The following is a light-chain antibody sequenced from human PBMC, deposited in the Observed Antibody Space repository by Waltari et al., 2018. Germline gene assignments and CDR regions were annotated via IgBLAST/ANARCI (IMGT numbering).Light chain of an antibody. J-gene: IGKJ1*01. Sequence: DIQMTQSPPSLSASVGDRVTITCRASQSIDTWLAWYQHKPGKAPKVLIYKASYLESGVPSRFSGSGSGTEFTLTISSLQPDDFATYYCQQYNTDSPWTFGQGTKVEVK. CDR3: QQYNTDSPWT. CDR1: QSIDTW. CDR2: KAS. V-gene: IGKV1-5*03.